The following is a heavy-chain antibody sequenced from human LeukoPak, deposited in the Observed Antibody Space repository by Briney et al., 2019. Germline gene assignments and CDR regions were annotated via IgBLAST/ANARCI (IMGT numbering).Heavy chain of an antibody. CDR1: GFTFDDYA. Sequence: GGSLRLSCAASGFTFDDYAMHWVRQALGKGLEWVSGISWNSGSIGYADSVKGRFTISRDNAKNSLYLQMNSLRAEDTALYYCAKGQIAVAGPDYWGQGTLVTVSS. D-gene: IGHD6-19*01. CDR3: AKGQIAVAGPDY. V-gene: IGHV3-9*01. J-gene: IGHJ4*02. CDR2: ISWNSGSI.